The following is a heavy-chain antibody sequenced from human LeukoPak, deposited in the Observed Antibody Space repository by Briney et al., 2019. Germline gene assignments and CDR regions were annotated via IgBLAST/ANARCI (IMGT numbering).Heavy chain of an antibody. Sequence: GGSLRLSCAASGFTFSDYYVSWIRQVPGKGLEWVSYIGRSGTTIHYADSVKGRFTISWDNAKKSLYLQMNSLRAEDTAVYYCARSGKIYFDWLLDYWGQGTLVTVSS. J-gene: IGHJ4*02. CDR1: GFTFSDYY. V-gene: IGHV3-11*04. CDR3: ARSGKIYFDWLLDY. D-gene: IGHD3-9*01. CDR2: IGRSGTTI.